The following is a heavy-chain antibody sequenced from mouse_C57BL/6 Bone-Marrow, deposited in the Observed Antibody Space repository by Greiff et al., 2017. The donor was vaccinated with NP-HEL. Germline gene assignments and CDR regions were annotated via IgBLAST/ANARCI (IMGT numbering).Heavy chain of an antibody. D-gene: IGHD2-4*01. CDR2: IRNKANGYTT. CDR1: GFTFTDYY. Sequence: EVQGVESGGGLVQPGGSLSLSCAASGFTFTDYYMSWVRQPPGKALEWLGFIRNKANGYTTEYSASVKGRFTISRDNSQSILYLQMNALRAEDSATYYCARGEIYYDYNYAMDYWGQGTSVTVSS. J-gene: IGHJ4*01. V-gene: IGHV7-3*01. CDR3: ARGEIYYDYNYAMDY.